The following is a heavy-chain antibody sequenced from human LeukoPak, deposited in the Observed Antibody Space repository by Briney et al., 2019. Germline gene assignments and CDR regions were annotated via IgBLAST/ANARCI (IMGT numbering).Heavy chain of an antibody. CDR1: GASMSSGGFS. V-gene: IGHV4-30-2*01. CDR2: VFHSGST. CDR3: ARQSFSGDSDY. D-gene: IGHD4-17*01. Sequence: SQTLSLTCAVSGASMSSGGFSWSWIRQPPGKGLEWIGFVFHSGSTHYNPSLKSRVTMSIDTSKNLFSLNLISVTAADTALYYCARQSFSGDSDYWGQGILVTVSS. J-gene: IGHJ4*02.